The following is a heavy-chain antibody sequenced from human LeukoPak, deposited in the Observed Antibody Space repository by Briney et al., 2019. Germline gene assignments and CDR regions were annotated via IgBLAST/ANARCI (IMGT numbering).Heavy chain of an antibody. J-gene: IGHJ5*02. Sequence: EASVKVSCKASGYTFTGYYMHWVRQAPGQGLEWMGWINPNSGGTNYAQKFQGRVTMTRDTSISTAYMGLSRLRSDDTAVYYCARDGLTVPAAPLGTWFDPWGQGTLVTVSS. CDR3: ARDGLTVPAAPLGTWFDP. CDR1: GYTFTGYY. CDR2: INPNSGGT. V-gene: IGHV1-2*02. D-gene: IGHD2-2*01.